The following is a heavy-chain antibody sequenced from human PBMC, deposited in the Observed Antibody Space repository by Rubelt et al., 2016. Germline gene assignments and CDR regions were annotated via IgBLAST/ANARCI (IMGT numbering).Heavy chain of an antibody. CDR2: FNPSGST. CDR3: GRRVLSGGQLPRHHFDY. CDR1: GGSFSGYY. V-gene: IGHV4-34*01. J-gene: IGHJ4*02. D-gene: IGHD2-8*01. Sequence: QVQLQQWGAGLLKPSETLSLTCAVYGGSFSGYYWSWIRQPPGKGLEWFGEFNPSGSTNYNPSLKSPVTLSMDPSKNLFSRRLSSVTRTDTAVYYCGRRVLSGGQLPRHHFDYWGQGALVTVSS.